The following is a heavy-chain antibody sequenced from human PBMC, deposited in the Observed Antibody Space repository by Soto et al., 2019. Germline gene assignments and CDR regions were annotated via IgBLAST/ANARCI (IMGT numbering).Heavy chain of an antibody. Sequence: QLQLQESGSGLVKPSQTLSLTCAVSGGSISSGGYSWSWIRQPPGKGLEWIGYMYHSGSTYYNPSLRSRATISIDSPRTKFPRKLSSVTAAATAGYSCAGVPDYWGREFWSPSPQ. CDR3: AGVPDY. CDR2: MYHSGST. CDR1: GGSISSGGYS. J-gene: IGHJ4*02. V-gene: IGHV4-30-2*01.